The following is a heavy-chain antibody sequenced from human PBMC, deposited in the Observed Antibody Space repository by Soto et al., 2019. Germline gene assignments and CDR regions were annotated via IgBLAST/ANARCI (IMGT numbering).Heavy chain of an antibody. CDR2: INHSGST. Sequence: SETLSVTCSIYGGSFSVYYWTWFGQPPGKGLEWIGEINHSGSTNYNPSLKSRVTISVDTSKNQLSLKLSSVTAADRAVYYCARLLDDSRGYYYFAYWGQGTLVPVS. CDR3: ARLLDDSRGYYYFAY. V-gene: IGHV4-34*01. CDR1: GGSFSVYY. J-gene: IGHJ4*02. D-gene: IGHD3-22*01.